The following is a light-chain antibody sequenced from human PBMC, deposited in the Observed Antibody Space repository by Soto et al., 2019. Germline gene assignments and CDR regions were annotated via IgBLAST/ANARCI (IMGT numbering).Light chain of an antibody. CDR1: QTISTW. CDR3: QQYKSYRT. V-gene: IGKV1-5*01. J-gene: IGKJ1*01. Sequence: DIQMTQSPSTLSGSVGDRVTITCRASQTISTWMAWYQQKPGKAPKLLIYDASSLESGVPSRFSGSGSGTEFTLTISSLQPDDFAIYYCQQYKSYRTFGQGTKVDI. CDR2: DAS.